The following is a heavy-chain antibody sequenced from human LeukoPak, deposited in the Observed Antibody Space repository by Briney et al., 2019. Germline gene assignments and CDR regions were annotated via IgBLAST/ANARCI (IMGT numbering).Heavy chain of an antibody. V-gene: IGHV1-18*01. Sequence: ASVKVSCKASGYTFTSYGISWVRQAPGHGLEWMGWISAYNGNTNYAQKLQGRVTMTTDTSTSTAYMELRSLRSGDTAVYYCARDHVIVGDDAFDIWGQGTMVTVSS. J-gene: IGHJ3*02. CDR1: GYTFTSYG. D-gene: IGHD3-22*01. CDR2: ISAYNGNT. CDR3: ARDHVIVGDDAFDI.